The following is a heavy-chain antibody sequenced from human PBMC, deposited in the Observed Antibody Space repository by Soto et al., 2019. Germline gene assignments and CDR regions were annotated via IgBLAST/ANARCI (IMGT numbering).Heavy chain of an antibody. CDR3: ARERIDVWGRTDIDY. Sequence: SETLSLTCAVSGYSISSSNWWGWIRQHPGKGLEWIGYIYYSGSTYYNPSLKSRVTISVDTSKNQFSLKLSSVTAADTAVYYCARERIDVWGRTDIDYWGQGTLVTVSS. J-gene: IGHJ4*02. CDR2: IYYSGST. D-gene: IGHD3-16*01. V-gene: IGHV4-28*03. CDR1: GYSISSSNW.